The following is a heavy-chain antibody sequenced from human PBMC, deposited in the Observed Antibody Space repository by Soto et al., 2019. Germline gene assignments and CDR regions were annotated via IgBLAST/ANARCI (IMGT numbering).Heavy chain of an antibody. V-gene: IGHV4-30-4*01. Sequence: QVQLQESGPCLVRPSQTLSLTCTVSGDSISSSDYYWSWCRQTPGKGLEWIGHIFYSGTTYYNPSLKSRLTISVDTSKNHFSLRLTSVTAADTAVYYCARELWGEHELYYYGMDVWGQGTKVTVSS. CDR2: IFYSGTT. J-gene: IGHJ6*01. CDR1: GDSISSSDYY. D-gene: IGHD3-16*01. CDR3: ARELWGEHELYYYGMDV.